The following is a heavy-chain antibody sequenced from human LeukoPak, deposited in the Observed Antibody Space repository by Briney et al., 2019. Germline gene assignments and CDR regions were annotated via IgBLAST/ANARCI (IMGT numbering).Heavy chain of an antibody. V-gene: IGHV1-69*05. CDR1: GGTFSSYA. D-gene: IGHD3-3*01. Sequence: ASVRVSCKASGGTFSSYAISWVRQAPGQGLEWMGGIIPIFGTANYAQKFQGRVTITTDESTSTAYMELSSLRSEDTAVYYCASHYDFWSGQTHRGGLFDYWGQGTLVTVSS. CDR3: ASHYDFWSGQTHRGGLFDY. J-gene: IGHJ4*02. CDR2: IIPIFGTA.